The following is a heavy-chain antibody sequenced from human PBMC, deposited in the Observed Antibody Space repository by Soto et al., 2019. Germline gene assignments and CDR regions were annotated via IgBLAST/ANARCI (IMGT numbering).Heavy chain of an antibody. CDR1: GFTLSDYG. Sequence: GGSLRLSCAVSGFTLSDYGMHWVRQAPGKGLEWVAVMSYAGTYKYYADSVKGRFTISRDLSGNTLFLQMNSLRLEDTAVYFCAKEMYPRAVLDSSSPWCDYWGQGTLVTVSS. CDR2: MSYAGTYK. CDR3: AKEMYPRAVLDSSSPWCDY. V-gene: IGHV3-30*18. D-gene: IGHD6-6*01. J-gene: IGHJ4*02.